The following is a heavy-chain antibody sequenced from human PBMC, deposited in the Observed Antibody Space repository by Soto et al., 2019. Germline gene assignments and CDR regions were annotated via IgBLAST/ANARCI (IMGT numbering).Heavy chain of an antibody. J-gene: IGHJ4*02. CDR3: AGHESNGDFDF. Sequence: PWESLKISCEASGYIFPIYHISWVRQMPGKGLEWVGNIYPGDARTMYGPSARARITISGDKSINTAYLEMGRLKASDTAMYYCAGHESNGDFDFWGQGTPVTVSS. CDR1: GYIFPIYH. D-gene: IGHD2-8*01. V-gene: IGHV5-51*01. CDR2: IYPGDART.